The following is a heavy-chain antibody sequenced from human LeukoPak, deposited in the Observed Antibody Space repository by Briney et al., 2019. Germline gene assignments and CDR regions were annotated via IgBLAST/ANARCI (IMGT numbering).Heavy chain of an antibody. CDR2: IYTSGNT. V-gene: IGHV3-53*01. J-gene: IGHJ4*02. CDR1: GFTVSRSY. D-gene: IGHD3-22*01. CDR3: ARAPFYFDSSNYPYFGY. Sequence: GGSLRLSCAASGFTVSRSYISWVRQAPGKGLEWVPVIYTSGNTYYADSVKGRFTISRDNSKNTLYLQMNSLRAEDTAVYYCARAPFYFDSSNYPYFGYWGQGTLVTVSS.